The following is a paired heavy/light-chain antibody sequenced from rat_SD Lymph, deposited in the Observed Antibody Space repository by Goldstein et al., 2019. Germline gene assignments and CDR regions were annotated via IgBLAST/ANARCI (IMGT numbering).Light chain of an antibody. V-gene: IGKV14S8*01. CDR2: GAT. Sequence: DIQMTQSPSSMSASLGDTVTITCLASQDIGNYLSWYQQKPGKSPKLMIYGATNLEDGVPSRFSGSRSGSDYSLTINSLGYDDEGIYHCHQYYEYLTFGSGTKLEIK. CDR3: HQYYEYLT. CDR1: QDIGNY. J-gene: IGKJ5*01.
Heavy chain of an antibody. CDR3: AGDPPLNSGYGY. Sequence: QMQLQESGPGLVKPTQSLFLTCSVTGFSITSGYYWIWIRQSQGKHLEWMGYMTYSGETFYNPSLKSPISITRETSKNQFFLQLNSVTTEDTAMYYCAGDPPLNSGYGYWGQGVMVTVSS. V-gene: IGHV3-8*01. J-gene: IGHJ2*01. CDR2: MTYSGET. CDR1: GFSITSGYY. D-gene: IGHD4-3*01.